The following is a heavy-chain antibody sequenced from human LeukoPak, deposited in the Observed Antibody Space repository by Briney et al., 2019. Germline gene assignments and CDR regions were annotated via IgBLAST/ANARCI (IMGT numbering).Heavy chain of an antibody. CDR3: ARVKSDSSGYYYPRFDY. CDR2: IYHSGST. V-gene: IGHV4-4*02. J-gene: IGHJ4*02. D-gene: IGHD3-22*01. Sequence: MASETLSLTCAVSGVSISSSNWWSWVRQPPGKGLEWIGEIYHSGSTNYNPSLKSRVIISVDKSKNQFSLKLSSVTAADTAVYYCARVKSDSSGYYYPRFDYWGQGTLVTVSS. CDR1: GVSISSSNW.